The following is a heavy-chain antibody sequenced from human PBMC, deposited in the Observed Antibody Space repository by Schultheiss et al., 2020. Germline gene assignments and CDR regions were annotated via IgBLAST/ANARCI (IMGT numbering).Heavy chain of an antibody. D-gene: IGHD4-17*01. Sequence: SQTLSLTCTVSGDSISSGDYYWSWIRQPPGKGLEWIGYIYYSGSTNYNPSLKSRVTISVDTSKKQFSLKLTSVTAADTAVYYCARARRASTVTTSKPNWFDPWGQGTLVTVSS. CDR3: ARARRASTVTTSKPNWFDP. J-gene: IGHJ5*02. CDR1: GDSISSGDYY. CDR2: IYYSGST. V-gene: IGHV4-30-4*01.